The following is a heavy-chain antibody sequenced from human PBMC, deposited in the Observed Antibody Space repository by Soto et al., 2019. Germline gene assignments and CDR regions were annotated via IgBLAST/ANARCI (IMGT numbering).Heavy chain of an antibody. CDR1: GFTFSSYE. CDR2: ISSSGSTI. D-gene: IGHD3-22*01. V-gene: IGHV3-48*03. CDR3: ASVTGLLLGAFDI. J-gene: IGHJ3*02. Sequence: EVQLVESGGGLVQPGGSLRLSCAASGFTFSSYEMNWVRQAPGKGLEWVSYISSSGSTIYYADSVKGRFTISRDNAKNSLYLQMNSLRAEDTAVYYCASVTGLLLGAFDIWGQGTMVTVSS.